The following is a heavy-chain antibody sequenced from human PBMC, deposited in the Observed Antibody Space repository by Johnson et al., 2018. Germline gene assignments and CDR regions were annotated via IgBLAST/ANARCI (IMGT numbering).Heavy chain of an antibody. D-gene: IGHD4-17*01. CDR3: ATLLQFYGDYIFDI. J-gene: IGHJ3*02. CDR1: GGSISSNY. Sequence: QVQLQESGPGLVKPSETLSLTCNVSGGSISSNYWTWIRQPPGKGLEWFGYIYYSGSTNYNPSLERRLTISVDTSKHECSLKLSSVTAAATAVYYCATLLQFYGDYIFDIWGQGTMVTVSS. CDR2: IYYSGST. V-gene: IGHV4-59*01.